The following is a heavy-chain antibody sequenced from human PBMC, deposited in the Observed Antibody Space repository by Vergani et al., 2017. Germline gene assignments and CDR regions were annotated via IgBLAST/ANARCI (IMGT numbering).Heavy chain of an antibody. Sequence: VSLVESGGGVVQPGRSLTLTCSASGFAFDDYAMHWVRQAPGKGLEWVSGITWNSGSIGYADSVKGRFTISRDNAKNSLYLQMNSLRAEDTALYYCAKDGYSYGYDAFDIWGQGTMVTVSS. J-gene: IGHJ3*02. CDR3: AKDGYSYGYDAFDI. V-gene: IGHV3-9*01. CDR2: ITWNSGSI. D-gene: IGHD5-18*01. CDR1: GFAFDDYA.